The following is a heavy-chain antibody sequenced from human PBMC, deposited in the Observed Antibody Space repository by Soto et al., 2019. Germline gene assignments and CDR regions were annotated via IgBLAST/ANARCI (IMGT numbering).Heavy chain of an antibody. CDR2: IYWNGEK. Sequence: QITLKESGPTLVRPTQTLTLTCTVSGFSLRTDAVGVAWIRQSPGKALEWLGIIYWNGEKRYKSSLQTTLTITRDTSKNQVVPTMTDMAPPDTATYFCAHRIAAPGRTLDYWGQGVLVTVSS. J-gene: IGHJ4*02. V-gene: IGHV2-5*01. D-gene: IGHD6-13*01. CDR1: GFSLRTDAVG. CDR3: AHRIAAPGRTLDY.